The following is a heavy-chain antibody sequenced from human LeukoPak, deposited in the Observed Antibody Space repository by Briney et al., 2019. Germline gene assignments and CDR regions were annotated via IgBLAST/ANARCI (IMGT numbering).Heavy chain of an antibody. Sequence: PGGSLRLSCAASGFTFSSYWMSWVRQAPGKGLEWVANIKQDGSEKYYVDSVKGRFTISRDNTKNSLYLQMNSLRAEDTAVYYCARVTGYSSSWYDEAFDYWGQGTLVTGSS. V-gene: IGHV3-7*01. CDR2: IKQDGSEK. CDR3: ARVTGYSSSWYDEAFDY. CDR1: GFTFSSYW. J-gene: IGHJ4*02. D-gene: IGHD6-13*01.